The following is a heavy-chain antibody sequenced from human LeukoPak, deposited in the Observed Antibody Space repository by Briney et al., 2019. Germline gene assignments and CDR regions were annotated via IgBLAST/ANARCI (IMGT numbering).Heavy chain of an antibody. Sequence: GGSLRLSCAASGFTFSSYWMSWVRQAPGKGLEWVANIKQDGSEKYYVDSVKGRSTISRDNAKNSLYLQMNSLRAEDTAVYYCGGGGGGYSSSWYELTYFDYWGQGTLVTVSS. D-gene: IGHD6-13*01. J-gene: IGHJ4*02. V-gene: IGHV3-7*04. CDR2: IKQDGSEK. CDR1: GFTFSSYW. CDR3: GGGGGGYSSSWYELTYFDY.